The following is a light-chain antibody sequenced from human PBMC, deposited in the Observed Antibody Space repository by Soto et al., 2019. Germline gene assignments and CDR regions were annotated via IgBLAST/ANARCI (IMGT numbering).Light chain of an antibody. CDR1: QSVSNY. CDR3: QQYYNWWT. V-gene: IGKV3-15*01. J-gene: IGKJ1*01. CDR2: GAS. Sequence: EIVLTQSPGTLSLSPGERATLSCRASQSVSNYLAWYQQKPGQAPRLLIYGASTRVTGIPARFSGSGSGTEFTLTISSLQSEDFAVYHCQQYYNWWTFGQGTKVDI.